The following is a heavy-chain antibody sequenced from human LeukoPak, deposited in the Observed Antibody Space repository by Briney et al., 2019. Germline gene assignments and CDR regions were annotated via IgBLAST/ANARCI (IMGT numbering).Heavy chain of an antibody. D-gene: IGHD3-10*01. J-gene: IGHJ6*03. CDR1: GYTFTGYY. Sequence: ASVKVSCKASGYTFTGYYMHWVRQAPGQGLEWMGWINPNSGGTNYAQKFQGRVTMTRDTSISTAYMELSRLRSDDTAVYYCARDADNVLLWFGGYYYMDVWGKGTTVTISS. V-gene: IGHV1-2*02. CDR2: INPNSGGT. CDR3: ARDADNVLLWFGGYYYMDV.